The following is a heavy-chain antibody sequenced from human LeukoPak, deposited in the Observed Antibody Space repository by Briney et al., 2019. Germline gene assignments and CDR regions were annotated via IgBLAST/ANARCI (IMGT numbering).Heavy chain of an antibody. V-gene: IGHV3-33*01. Sequence: PGRSLRLSCAPSGFTFSSYGMHWVRQAPGKGLEWVAVIWYDGSNKYYADSVKGRFTISRDNSKNTLYLQMNSLRAEDTAVDYCARRSSRDGYRNIDYWGQGNLVTVSS. D-gene: IGHD5-24*01. CDR1: GFTFSSYG. J-gene: IGHJ4*02. CDR2: IWYDGSNK. CDR3: ARRSSRDGYRNIDY.